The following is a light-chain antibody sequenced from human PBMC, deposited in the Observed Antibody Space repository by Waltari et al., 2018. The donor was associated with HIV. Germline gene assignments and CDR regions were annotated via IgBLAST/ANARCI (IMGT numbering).Light chain of an antibody. V-gene: IGKV4-1*01. Sequence: DIVMTQSPDSLAVSLGERATIKCKYSQNVFYISNHRNYLSWYQQKPGQPPKLIFYWASSRHSGFPDRFSGSGAEADFNLTVSSLQAEDVAVYFCQQTDSILAPFGGGTKVEI. CDR2: WAS. CDR3: QQTDSILAP. CDR1: QNVFYISNHRNY. J-gene: IGKJ4*01.